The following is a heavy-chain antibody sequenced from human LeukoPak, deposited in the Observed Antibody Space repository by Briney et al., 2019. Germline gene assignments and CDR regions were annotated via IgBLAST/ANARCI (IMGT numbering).Heavy chain of an antibody. CDR1: GGSISSYY. J-gene: IGHJ5*02. CDR2: IYYSGST. V-gene: IGHV4-59*12. CDR3: ARGRGEGRGISMVRGVRAPSYNWFDP. D-gene: IGHD3-10*01. Sequence: SETLSLTCTVSGGSISSYYWSWIRQRPGKGLEWIGYIYYSGSTNYNPSLKCRVTISVDTSKNQFSLKLSSVTAADTAVYYCARGRGEGRGISMVRGVRAPSYNWFDPWGHGALVTVSS.